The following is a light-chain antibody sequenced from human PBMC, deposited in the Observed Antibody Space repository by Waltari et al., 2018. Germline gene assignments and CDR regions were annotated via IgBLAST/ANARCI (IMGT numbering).Light chain of an antibody. V-gene: IGKV1-39*01. Sequence: DIQMTQSPSSLSASVGDRVTITCRASQSINTYLSGYQQKPGKAPLLLIYAARTLQSGVPSRFSGSGSGTYFSLTINSLQPEDFATYYCQQSYSTFWTFGQGTKVEV. CDR2: AAR. J-gene: IGKJ1*01. CDR1: QSINTY. CDR3: QQSYSTFWT.